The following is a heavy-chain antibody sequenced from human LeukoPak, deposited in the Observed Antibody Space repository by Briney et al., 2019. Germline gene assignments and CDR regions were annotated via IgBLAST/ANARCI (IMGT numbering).Heavy chain of an antibody. D-gene: IGHD6-19*01. J-gene: IGHJ4*02. V-gene: IGHV3-33*01. CDR1: GFTFSSYG. CDR3: ARYGYSSGWYDY. CDR2: IWYDGSNK. Sequence: GGSLRLSCAASGFTFSSYGMHWVRQAPGKGPEWVAVIWYDGSNKYYADSVKGRFTISRDNSKNTLYLQMNSLGAEDTAVYYCARYGYSSGWYDYWGQGTLVTVSS.